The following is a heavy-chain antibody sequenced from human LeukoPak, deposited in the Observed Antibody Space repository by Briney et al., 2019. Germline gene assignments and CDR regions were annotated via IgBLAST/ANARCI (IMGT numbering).Heavy chain of an antibody. CDR1: GFTFSSYS. D-gene: IGHD4-23*01. CDR3: ARDLARSDYGGRYYYMDV. V-gene: IGHV3-21*01. Sequence: PGGSLRLSCAASGFTFSSYSMNWVRQAPGKGLEWVSSISSSSSYIYYADSVKGRFTISRDNAKNSLYLQIHSLRAEDTAVYYCARDLARSDYGGRYYYMDVWGKGTTVTVSS. J-gene: IGHJ6*03. CDR2: ISSSSSYI.